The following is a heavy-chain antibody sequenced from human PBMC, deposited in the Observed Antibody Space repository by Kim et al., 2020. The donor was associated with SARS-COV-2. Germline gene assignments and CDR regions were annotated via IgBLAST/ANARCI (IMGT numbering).Heavy chain of an antibody. J-gene: IGHJ6*03. CDR3: ARQGLDSGYDLDYYYYMDV. V-gene: IGHV4-39*01. Sequence: SRVTISVDTSKNQFSLKLSSVTATDTAVYYCARQGLDSGYDLDYYYYMDVWGKGTTVTVSS. D-gene: IGHD5-12*01.